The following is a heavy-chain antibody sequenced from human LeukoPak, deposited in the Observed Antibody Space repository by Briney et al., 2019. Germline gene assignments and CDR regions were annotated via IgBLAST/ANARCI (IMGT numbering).Heavy chain of an antibody. CDR1: GYSFTSYW. Sequence: GESLKISCKGSGYSFTSYWIGWVRQMPGKGLEWMGIIYPGDSDTRYSPSFQGQVTISADKSISTAYLQWSSLKASDTAMYYCARLGIMDTAMVRDRAFDIWGQGTMVTVSS. V-gene: IGHV5-51*01. CDR3: ARLGIMDTAMVRDRAFDI. D-gene: IGHD5-18*01. J-gene: IGHJ3*02. CDR2: IYPGDSDT.